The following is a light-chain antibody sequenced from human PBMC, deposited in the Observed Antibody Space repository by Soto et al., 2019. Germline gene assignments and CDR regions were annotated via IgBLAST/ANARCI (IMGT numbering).Light chain of an antibody. J-gene: IGKJ5*01. Sequence: DIQMTQTPATLSASVVDGFTITFLASQSISSWLALYQQKSGKAPNLLIYDASTLESGVPSRFSGSGSGTEFTLTISSLQPEDFATYYCQQSYRTPITFGQGTRLEIK. CDR2: DAS. CDR1: QSISSW. CDR3: QQSYRTPIT. V-gene: IGKV1-5*01.